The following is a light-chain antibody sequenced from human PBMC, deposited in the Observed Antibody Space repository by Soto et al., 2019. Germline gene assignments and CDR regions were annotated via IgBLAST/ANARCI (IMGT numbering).Light chain of an antibody. CDR2: AAS. V-gene: IGKV1-27*01. CDR1: QDISNY. J-gene: IGKJ1*01. Sequence: DIQMTQSPSSLSASVGDRVTITCRASQDISNYLAWYQQKPGKVPKLLIYAASTLQSGVPSRFSGSGSGTDFTLTFSSLQPEDVATYYCQRYNIAPWTFGQGTKVEIK. CDR3: QRYNIAPWT.